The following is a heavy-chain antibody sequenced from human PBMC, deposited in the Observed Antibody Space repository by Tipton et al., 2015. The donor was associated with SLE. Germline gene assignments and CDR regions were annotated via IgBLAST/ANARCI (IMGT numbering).Heavy chain of an antibody. Sequence: TLSLTCTVSGGSITSHSWNWIRQPPGKGLEWIGYIFYGGHTDYNPSLESRVSISMNASQNQFSLRLTSVTAADTAVYYCARHGNQDYWGQGTLVTVSS. CDR3: ARHGNQDY. CDR1: GGSITSHS. V-gene: IGHV4-59*11. D-gene: IGHD4-23*01. J-gene: IGHJ4*02. CDR2: IFYGGHT.